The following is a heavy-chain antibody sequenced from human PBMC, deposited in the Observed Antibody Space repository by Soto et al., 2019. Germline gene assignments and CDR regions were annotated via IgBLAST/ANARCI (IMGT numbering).Heavy chain of an antibody. CDR3: ARALTPLPGNT. CDR1: GGSLSSYY. V-gene: IGHV4-34*01. J-gene: IGHJ4*02. D-gene: IGHD3-10*01. Sequence: SETLSLTCAVSGGSLSSYYWSWIRQPPGKGLEWIGEIYHSGSTNYNPSLKSRVTISVDTSKNQFSLKLSSVTAADTAVYYCARALTPLPGNTWGQGTLVTVS. CDR2: IYHSGST.